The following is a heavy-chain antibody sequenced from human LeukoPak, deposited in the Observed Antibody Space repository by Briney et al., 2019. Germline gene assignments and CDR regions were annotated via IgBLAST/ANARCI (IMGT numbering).Heavy chain of an antibody. J-gene: IGHJ6*02. Sequence: QPGGSLRLSCAASGLTVSSNYMSWVRQAPGKGLEWVSVIYGGGSTYYADSVKGRFTISRDNSKNTLYLQMDTLRAEDTAVYYCARVDTAVVGYYYGMDVWGQGTTVTVS. CDR1: GLTVSSNY. D-gene: IGHD5-18*01. V-gene: IGHV3-53*01. CDR3: ARVDTAVVGYYYGMDV. CDR2: IYGGGST.